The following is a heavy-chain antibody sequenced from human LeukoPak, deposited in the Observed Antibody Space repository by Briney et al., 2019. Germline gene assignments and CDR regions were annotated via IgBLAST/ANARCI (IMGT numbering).Heavy chain of an antibody. CDR1: GGSISSYY. CDR2: IYYSGST. J-gene: IGHJ6*02. V-gene: IGHV4-59*01. Sequence: SETLSLTCTVSGGSISSYYWGWIRQPPGKGLEWIGYIYYSGSTNYNPSLKSRVTMSVDTSKKQFPLKLSSVTAADTAVYYCARDLRYYGSGSYLSSPGRNHYYYYGMDVWGQGTTVTVSS. CDR3: ARDLRYYGSGSYLSSPGRNHYYYYGMDV. D-gene: IGHD3-10*01.